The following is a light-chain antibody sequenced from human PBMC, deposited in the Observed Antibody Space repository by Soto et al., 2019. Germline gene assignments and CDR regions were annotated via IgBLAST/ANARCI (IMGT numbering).Light chain of an antibody. J-gene: IGKJ2*01. Sequence: DIQLTQSPSFLSASVGDRVTITCRASQGIASSLAWYQQKPGKAPKLLIYAASTLQSGVPSTFSGSGSETEFTLTISSLQPEDFATYYCQQLHGYPGWTFGQGTKLEI. CDR3: QQLHGYPGWT. CDR2: AAS. V-gene: IGKV1-9*01. CDR1: QGIASS.